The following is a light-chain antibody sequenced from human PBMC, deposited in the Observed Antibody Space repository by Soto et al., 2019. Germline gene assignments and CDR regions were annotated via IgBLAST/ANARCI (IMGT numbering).Light chain of an antibody. CDR2: GAS. CDR3: HQYGSSLLFT. Sequence: EIVLTQSPGTLSLSPGERATLSCRASQSVSSSYLAWYQQKPGQAPRLLIYGASSRATGIPDRFSGSGCGTDFTLTISRLEPEDFAVYYCHQYGSSLLFTFGPGTKVDIK. V-gene: IGKV3-20*01. CDR1: QSVSSSY. J-gene: IGKJ3*01.